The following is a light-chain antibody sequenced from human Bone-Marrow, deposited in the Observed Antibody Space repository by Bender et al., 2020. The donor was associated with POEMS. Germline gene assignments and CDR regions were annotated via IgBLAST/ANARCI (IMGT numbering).Light chain of an antibody. Sequence: SYVLTQPPSVSVAPGKTARITCGGNNIGSQSVHWYQQKPGQAPALVVYADNDRPSGIPERFSGSNSGNTATLTISSVEAGDEADFYCQVWDSTSDHPGVFGGGTKLTVL. CDR3: QVWDSTSDHPGV. CDR2: ADN. V-gene: IGLV3-21*03. CDR1: NIGSQS. J-gene: IGLJ3*02.